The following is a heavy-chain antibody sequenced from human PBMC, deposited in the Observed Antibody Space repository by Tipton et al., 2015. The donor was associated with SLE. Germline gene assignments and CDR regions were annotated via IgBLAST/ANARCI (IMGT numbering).Heavy chain of an antibody. Sequence: TLSLTCSVSGGSISSGGYYWSWIRQHPGKGLEWIGYTYYSGSPYYNPSLKSRVTISLDMSKNQFSLRLSSVTAADTAVYYCARAEGSWDAFDIWGQGTMVTVSS. J-gene: IGHJ3*02. CDR1: GGSISSGGYY. CDR3: ARAEGSWDAFDI. CDR2: TYYSGSP. V-gene: IGHV4-31*03. D-gene: IGHD2-15*01.